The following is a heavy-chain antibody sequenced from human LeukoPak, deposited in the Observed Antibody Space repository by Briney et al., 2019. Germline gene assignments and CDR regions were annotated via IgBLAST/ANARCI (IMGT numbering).Heavy chain of an antibody. CDR3: ARAGGRFAIGPEY. CDR1: GYTFTGYY. Sequence: ASVKVSCKASGYTFTGYYMHWVRQAPGQGLEWMGWINPNSGGTNYAQKFQGRVTMTRDTSISTAYMELSRLRSDDTAVYYCARAGGRFAIGPEYWGQGTLVTVSS. V-gene: IGHV1-2*02. D-gene: IGHD2-21*01. J-gene: IGHJ4*02. CDR2: INPNSGGT.